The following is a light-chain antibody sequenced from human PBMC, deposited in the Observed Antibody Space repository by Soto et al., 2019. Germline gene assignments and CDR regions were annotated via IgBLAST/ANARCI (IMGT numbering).Light chain of an antibody. V-gene: IGLV2-23*01. CDR2: EGS. CDR1: SSDVGSYNL. Sequence: QSALTQPASVSGSPGQSITISCTGTSSDVGSYNLVSWYQQHPGKAPKLMIYEGSKRPSGVSNRFSGSKSGNTASLTISGLQAEDDADYYCCSYAGSSTPYVFGTGTNVTVL. CDR3: CSYAGSSTPYV. J-gene: IGLJ1*01.